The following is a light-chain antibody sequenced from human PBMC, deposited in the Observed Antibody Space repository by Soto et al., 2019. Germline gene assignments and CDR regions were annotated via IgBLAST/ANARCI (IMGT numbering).Light chain of an antibody. V-gene: IGLV2-11*01. CDR1: SRDVNDYKF. CDR3: CSYTGTYSYV. J-gene: IGLJ1*01. Sequence: QSVLTQPRSVSGSPGQSVSISCTGTSRDVNDYKFVSWYQQHPGKAPKLMIFGVSERPSGVPDRFSASKSANTASLSISGLQAEDEADYYCCSYTGTYSYVFGSGTKLTVL. CDR2: GVS.